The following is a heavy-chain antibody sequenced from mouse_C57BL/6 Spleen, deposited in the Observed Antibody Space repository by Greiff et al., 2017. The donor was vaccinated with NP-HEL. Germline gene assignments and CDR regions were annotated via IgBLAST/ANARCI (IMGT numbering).Heavy chain of an antibody. CDR3: AKNSDGYWYFDV. Sequence: VMLVESGPGLVQPSQRLSITCTVSGFSLTSYGVHWVRQSPGKGLEWLGVIWRGGSTDYNAAFMSRLSITKDNSKSQVFFKMNSLQADDTAIYYCAKNSDGYWYFDVWGTGTTVTVSS. CDR1: GFSLTSYG. D-gene: IGHD2-3*01. CDR2: IWRGGST. V-gene: IGHV2-5*01. J-gene: IGHJ1*03.